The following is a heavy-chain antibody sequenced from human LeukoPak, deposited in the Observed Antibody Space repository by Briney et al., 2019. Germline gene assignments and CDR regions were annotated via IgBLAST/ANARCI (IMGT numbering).Heavy chain of an antibody. J-gene: IGHJ5*02. Sequence: GRSLRLSCAASGFTFGSFGMSWVRQAPGKGLEWVSAISGTGGSTYYADSVKGRFTISRDNSKNTLYLQMNSLRAEDTAVYYCAKGSYYDSSVGNWFDPWGQGTLVTVSS. CDR3: AKGSYYDSSVGNWFDP. CDR1: GFTFGSFG. CDR2: ISGTGGST. V-gene: IGHV3-23*01. D-gene: IGHD3-22*01.